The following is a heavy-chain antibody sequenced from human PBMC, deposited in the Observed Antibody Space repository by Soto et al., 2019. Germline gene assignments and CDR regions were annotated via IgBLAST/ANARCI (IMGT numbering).Heavy chain of an antibody. J-gene: IGHJ5*02. CDR1: GFTFSSFF. CDR2: ISGDGGTI. D-gene: IGHD1-20*01. CDR3: PRTYVSGIARFDP. V-gene: IGHV3-74*01. Sequence: PGGSLRLSCAASGFTFSSFFMHWVRQVPGEGLEWVSRISGDGGTISYADSVKGRFTISRDNAKNTLYLQMNSLRDEDTAVYYCPRTYVSGIARFDPWGQGTLVTVSS.